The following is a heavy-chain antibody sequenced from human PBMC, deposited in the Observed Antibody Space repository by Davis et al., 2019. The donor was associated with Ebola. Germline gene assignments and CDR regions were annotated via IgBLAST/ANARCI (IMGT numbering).Heavy chain of an antibody. CDR3: AKTYTSGWFSYWYFEL. CDR1: GFTFSSYK. J-gene: IGHJ2*01. Sequence: GGSLRPSCAALGFTFSSYKMYWVRQAPGKGLECVAVISHDGTNKFYVDSVKGRFTISRDNSKSTLFLQMNSLRAEDTAVYYCAKTYTSGWFSYWYFELWGRGTLVTVSS. CDR2: ISHDGTNK. V-gene: IGHV3-30*18. D-gene: IGHD6-19*01.